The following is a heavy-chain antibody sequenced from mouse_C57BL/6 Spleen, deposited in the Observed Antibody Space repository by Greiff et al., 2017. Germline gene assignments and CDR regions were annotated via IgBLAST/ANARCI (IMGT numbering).Heavy chain of an antibody. Sequence: VQLQQSGPELVKPGASVKISCTASGYSFTGYYLNWLKQSPEKSLEWIGEINPSTGGTTYNQTFKATATLTVDKSSSTAYMQLKSLTSEDSAVYYCARDYDYSCDYWGQGTTRTGSS. J-gene: IGHJ2*01. CDR1: GYSFTGYY. D-gene: IGHD2-4*01. CDR2: INPSTGGT. CDR3: ARDYDYSCDY. V-gene: IGHV1-42*01.